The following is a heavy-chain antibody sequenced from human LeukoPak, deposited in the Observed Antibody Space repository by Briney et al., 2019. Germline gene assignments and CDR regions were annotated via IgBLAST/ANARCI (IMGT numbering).Heavy chain of an antibody. CDR1: YA. Sequence: YAMXWVRQAPGXGXEWVAVISYDGSNKYYADSVKGRFTISRDNSKNTLYLQMRAEDTAVYYCAKANNYGSGPRIYYYGMDVWGQGTTVTVSS. D-gene: IGHD3-10*01. CDR2: ISYDGSNK. J-gene: IGHJ6*02. CDR3: AKANNYGSGPRIYYYGMDV. V-gene: IGHV3-30*04.